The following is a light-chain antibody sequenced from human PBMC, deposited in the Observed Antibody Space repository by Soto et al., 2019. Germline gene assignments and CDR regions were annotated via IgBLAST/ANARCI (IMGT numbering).Light chain of an antibody. CDR2: AAS. V-gene: IGKV1-9*01. J-gene: IGKJ2*01. CDR3: QHLNDYRYT. CDR1: QAISSS. Sequence: DIPLTQSPSFLSASVGDRVTITCRASQAISSSLAWYQHNPGKAPKLLIYAASTLQNWVPSSFSGSGSGTEFTLTISSLQPEDFATYYCQHLNDYRYTFGQGTKVEIK.